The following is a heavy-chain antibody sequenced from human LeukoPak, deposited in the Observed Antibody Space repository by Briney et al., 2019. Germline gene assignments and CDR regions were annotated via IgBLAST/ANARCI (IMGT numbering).Heavy chain of an antibody. CDR3: GRGGLTGQMAAFDY. V-gene: IGHV3-74*01. CDR2: INSDGGST. D-gene: IGHD3-9*01. CDR1: GFTLSTYA. Sequence: PGGSLRLSCAASGFTLSTYAMSWVRQAPGKGLEWVSRINSDGGSTTYADSVKGRFTISRDNAKNTMYLQMSSLRADDSAVYYCGRGGLTGQMAAFDYWGQGALVTVST. J-gene: IGHJ4*02.